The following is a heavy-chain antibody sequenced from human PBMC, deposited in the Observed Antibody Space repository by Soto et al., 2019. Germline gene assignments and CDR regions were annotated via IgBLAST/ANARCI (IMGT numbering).Heavy chain of an antibody. Sequence: SVKVSCKASGGTFSSYAISWVRQAPGQGLEWMGGIIPIFGTANYAQKFQGRVTITADESTSTAYMELSSLRSEDTAVYYCAICGYSYGYYYYYGMDVWGQGTTVTVSS. D-gene: IGHD5-18*01. J-gene: IGHJ6*02. CDR2: IIPIFGTA. V-gene: IGHV1-69*13. CDR3: AICGYSYGYYYYYGMDV. CDR1: GGTFSSYA.